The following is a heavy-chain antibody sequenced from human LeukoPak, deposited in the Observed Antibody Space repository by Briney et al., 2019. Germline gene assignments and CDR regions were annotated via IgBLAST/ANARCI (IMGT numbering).Heavy chain of an antibody. CDR3: ARGPLGGESFDI. D-gene: IGHD3-16*01. CDR1: GGSLSNHY. Sequence: SETLSLTCTVSGGSLSNHYWNWIRHPAGTGLEYIGRIYHTGSTNYNPSLKSRVTLSVDTSNNQFSLNLTSVTAADTAVYYCARGPLGGESFDIWGQGTMVTVSS. J-gene: IGHJ3*02. V-gene: IGHV4-4*07. CDR2: IYHTGST.